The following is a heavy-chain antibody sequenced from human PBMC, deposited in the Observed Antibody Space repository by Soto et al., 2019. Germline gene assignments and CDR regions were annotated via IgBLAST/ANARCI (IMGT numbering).Heavy chain of an antibody. CDR2: IYSGGST. D-gene: IGHD3-10*01. V-gene: IGHV3-66*01. CDR1: GFTVSSNY. Sequence: EVQLVESGGGLVQPGGSLRLSCAASGFTVSSNYMSWVRQAPGKGLEWVSVIYSGGSTYCADSVKGRFTISRDNSKNTLDLQMNSLRAEDTAVYYCASDIRKYRGGMDVWGQGTTVTVSS. J-gene: IGHJ6*02. CDR3: ASDIRKYRGGMDV.